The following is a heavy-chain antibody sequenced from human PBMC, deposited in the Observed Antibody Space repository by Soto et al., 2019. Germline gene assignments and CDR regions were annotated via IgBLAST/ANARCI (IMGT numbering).Heavy chain of an antibody. CDR1: GFTFSSYG. D-gene: IGHD3-10*01. CDR3: ARGAGGYYYMDV. Sequence: GGSLRLSCAASGFTFSSYGMHWVRQAPGKGLEWVAVIWYDGSNKYYADSVKGRFTISRDNSKNTLYLQMNSLRAEDTAVYYCARGAGGYYYMDVWGKGTTVTVSS. J-gene: IGHJ6*03. CDR2: IWYDGSNK. V-gene: IGHV3-33*01.